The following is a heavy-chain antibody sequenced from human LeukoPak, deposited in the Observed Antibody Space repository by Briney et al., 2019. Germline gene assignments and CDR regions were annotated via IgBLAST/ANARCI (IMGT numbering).Heavy chain of an antibody. Sequence: ASVKVSCKASGYTFTSYGISWVRQAPGQGLEWMGWISAYNGNTNYAQKLQDRVTMTTDTSTSTAYMELRSLRSDDTAVYYCARDRVAYCGGDCRIPLAYWGQGTLVTVSS. CDR3: ARDRVAYCGGDCRIPLAY. CDR1: GYTFTSYG. CDR2: ISAYNGNT. D-gene: IGHD2-21*01. V-gene: IGHV1-18*01. J-gene: IGHJ4*02.